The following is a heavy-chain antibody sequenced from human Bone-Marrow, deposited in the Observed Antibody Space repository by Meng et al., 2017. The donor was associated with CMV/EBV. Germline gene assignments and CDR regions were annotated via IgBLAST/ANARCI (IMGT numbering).Heavy chain of an antibody. Sequence: KISCKASGYTFTSYGISWVRQAPGQGLEWMGWISAYNGNTNYAQKLQGRVTMTTDTSTSTAYMELRSLRSDDTAVYYCARDLSGSYYPYYFDYWGQGTLVTVSS. D-gene: IGHD1-26*01. CDR2: ISAYNGNT. CDR1: GYTFTSYG. CDR3: ARDLSGSYYPYYFDY. V-gene: IGHV1-18*01. J-gene: IGHJ4*02.